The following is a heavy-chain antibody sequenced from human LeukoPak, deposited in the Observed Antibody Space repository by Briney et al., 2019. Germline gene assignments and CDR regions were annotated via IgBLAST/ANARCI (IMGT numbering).Heavy chain of an antibody. CDR3: TSSSLYYDILTGKFDY. V-gene: IGHV3-49*04. CDR2: IRSKAYGGTT. CDR1: GFTFSSYW. D-gene: IGHD3-9*01. Sequence: GGSLRLSCAASGFTFSSYWMSWVRQAPGKGLEWVGFIRSKAYGGTTEYTASVKGRFTISRDDSKSIAYLQMNSLKTEDTAVYYCTSSSLYYDILTGKFDYWGQGTLVTVSS. J-gene: IGHJ4*02.